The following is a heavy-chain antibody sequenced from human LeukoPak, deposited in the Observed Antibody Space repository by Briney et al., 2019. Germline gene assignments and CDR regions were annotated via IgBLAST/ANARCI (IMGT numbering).Heavy chain of an antibody. CDR2: IIPIFGTA. J-gene: IGHJ5*02. CDR1: GGTFSSYA. CDR3: ARVMYYYGSGKSFWFDP. D-gene: IGHD3-10*01. Sequence: SVKVSCKASGGTFSSYAISWVRQAPGQGLEWMGGIIPIFGTANYAQKFQGRVTITADESTSTAYMELSSLRSEDTAVYYCARVMYYYGSGKSFWFDPWGQGTLVTVSS. V-gene: IGHV1-69*13.